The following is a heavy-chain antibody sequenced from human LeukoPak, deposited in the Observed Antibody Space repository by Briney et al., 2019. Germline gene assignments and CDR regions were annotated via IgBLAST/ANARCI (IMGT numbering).Heavy chain of an antibody. J-gene: IGHJ4*02. CDR1: GFTFSSYS. V-gene: IGHV3-21*01. CDR2: ISSSSSYI. Sequence: PGGSLRLSCAASGFTFSSYSMNWVRQAPGKGLEWVSSISSSSSYIYYADSVKGRFTISRDNAKNSLYLQMNSLRAEDTAVYYCARVATNYFPVYYFDYWGQGTLVTVSS. D-gene: IGHD1-26*01. CDR3: ARVATNYFPVYYFDY.